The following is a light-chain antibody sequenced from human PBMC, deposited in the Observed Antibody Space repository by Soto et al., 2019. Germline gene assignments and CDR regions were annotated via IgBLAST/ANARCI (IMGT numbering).Light chain of an antibody. CDR2: GAS. CDR3: QQYNNWPPVT. Sequence: EIVMTQSPATLSVSPGERATLYCRASQSVSSNLAWYQQKPGQAPRLLIYGASTRATGIPARFSGSGSGTEFTLTISSLQSEDFAVYYCQQYNNWPPVTFGPGTKVDIK. J-gene: IGKJ3*01. V-gene: IGKV3-15*01. CDR1: QSVSSN.